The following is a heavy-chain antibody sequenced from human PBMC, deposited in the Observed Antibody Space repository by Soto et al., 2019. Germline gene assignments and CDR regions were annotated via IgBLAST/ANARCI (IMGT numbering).Heavy chain of an antibody. D-gene: IGHD3-22*01. CDR1: GFSLTTNGVG. CDR3: PHTPFYDHSAYPDY. Sequence: GXGATLVNPTHTLTLTCTFSGFSLTTNGVGVGWIRQPPGKALEWLALIYWNDDKRYRPSLKTRLTISKDTSKNQVVLTMTNMDPGDTRTYYCPHTPFYDHSAYPDYWRQGTLVSLSS. V-gene: IGHV2-5*01. CDR2: IYWNDDK. J-gene: IGHJ4*02.